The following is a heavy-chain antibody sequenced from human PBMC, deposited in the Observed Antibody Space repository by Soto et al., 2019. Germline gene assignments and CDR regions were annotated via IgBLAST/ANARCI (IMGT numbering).Heavy chain of an antibody. Sequence: QITLKESGPTLVKPTQTLTLTCTFSGFSLSTSGVGVGWIRQPPGKALEWLALIYWDDDKRYSPSLKSRLTITQDTSKNQVFLTMTNMDPVDTATYYCAHSRWSYSLKYFDYWGQGTLVTVSS. D-gene: IGHD1-26*01. CDR2: IYWDDDK. CDR1: GFSLSTSGVG. J-gene: IGHJ4*02. CDR3: AHSRWSYSLKYFDY. V-gene: IGHV2-5*02.